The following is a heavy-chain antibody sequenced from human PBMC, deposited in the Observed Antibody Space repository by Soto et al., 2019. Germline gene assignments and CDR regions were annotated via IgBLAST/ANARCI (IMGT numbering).Heavy chain of an antibody. Sequence: SETLSLTSSVSGGSLNNFYWNWIRQPAGKGLEWIGRIHASGNTNYNPSLKSRATLSVDTSKNQFSLKVRSVTAADTAVYYCARSSHKESWFDPWGQGTLGTVSS. CDR1: GGSLNNFY. CDR3: ARSSHKESWFDP. CDR2: IHASGNT. V-gene: IGHV4-4*07. J-gene: IGHJ5*02. D-gene: IGHD6-19*01.